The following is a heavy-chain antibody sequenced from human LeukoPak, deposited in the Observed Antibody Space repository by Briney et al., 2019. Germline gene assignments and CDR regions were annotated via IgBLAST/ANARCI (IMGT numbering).Heavy chain of an antibody. D-gene: IGHD3-22*01. V-gene: IGHV3-23*01. CDR2: ISGSGGST. CDR3: AKVHSAYYYDSSTYHDAFHI. J-gene: IGHJ3*02. CDR1: GFTFSSYA. Sequence: GGSLRLSCAASGFTFSSYAMSWVRQAPGKGLEWVSAISGSGGSTYYADSVKGRFTISRDNARNSLYLQMTSLRADDTAFYYCAKVHSAYYYDSSTYHDAFHIWGQGTMVTVSS.